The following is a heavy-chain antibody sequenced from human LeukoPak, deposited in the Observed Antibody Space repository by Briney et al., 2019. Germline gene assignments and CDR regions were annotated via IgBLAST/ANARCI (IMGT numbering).Heavy chain of an antibody. V-gene: IGHV4-39*01. D-gene: IGHD1-14*01. Sequence: PSETLSLTCTVSGGSISSSSYYWGWIRQPPGKGLEWIGSIYYSGGTYYNPSLKSRATIPVDTSKNQFSLKLSSVTAADTAVYYCARTGDPGINDYWGQGILVTVSS. CDR3: ARTGDPGINDY. J-gene: IGHJ4*02. CDR1: GGSISSSSYY. CDR2: IYYSGGT.